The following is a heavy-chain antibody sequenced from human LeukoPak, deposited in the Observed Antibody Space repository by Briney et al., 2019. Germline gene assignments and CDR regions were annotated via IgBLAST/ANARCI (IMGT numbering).Heavy chain of an antibody. V-gene: IGHV4-39*01. CDR2: IYYSGST. CDR3: ARQGDGGRAFDY. D-gene: IGHD4-23*01. CDR1: GGSISSYY. J-gene: IGHJ4*02. Sequence: SETLSLTCTVSGGSISSYYWGWIRQPPGKGLEWIGSIYYSGSTYYNPSLKSRVTISVDTSKNQFSLKLSSVTAADTAVYYCARQGDGGRAFDYWGQGTLVTVSS.